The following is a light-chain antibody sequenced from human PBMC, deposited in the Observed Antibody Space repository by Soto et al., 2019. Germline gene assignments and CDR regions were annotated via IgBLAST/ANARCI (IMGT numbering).Light chain of an antibody. CDR1: QSVSSEK. V-gene: IGKV3-20*01. J-gene: IGKJ4*01. CDR3: QQYGSSLRT. Sequence: EIVLTQSPGTLSFSPGERVSLSCGASQSVSSEKLAWYQQKPGQAPRLLSFGASGRATGIPERFSGSGSGTDFSLTISRLQPEDSAVYYCQQYGSSLRTFGGGTRVDIK. CDR2: GAS.